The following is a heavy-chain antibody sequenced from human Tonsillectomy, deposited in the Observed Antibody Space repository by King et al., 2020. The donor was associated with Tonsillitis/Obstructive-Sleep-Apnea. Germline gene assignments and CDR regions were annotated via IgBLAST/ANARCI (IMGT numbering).Heavy chain of an antibody. Sequence: EVQLVESGGGLVQPGGSLRLSCAASGFTVSSNHMSWVRQAPGKGLEWVSAIYSGGNIHYADSVKGRFTISRDNSKNTLYVQMNSLGAEDTAVYYCARGLVNPGYFDYWGQGTLVTVSS. D-gene: IGHD3-16*02. J-gene: IGHJ4*02. CDR1: GFTVSSNH. CDR2: IYSGGNI. CDR3: ARGLVNPGYFDY. V-gene: IGHV3-66*01.